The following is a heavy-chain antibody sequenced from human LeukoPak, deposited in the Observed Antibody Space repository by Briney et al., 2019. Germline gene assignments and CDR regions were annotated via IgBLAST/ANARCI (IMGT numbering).Heavy chain of an antibody. D-gene: IGHD2-15*01. J-gene: IGHJ4*02. Sequence: GGSLRLSCGASGFTFNNYGMNWVRQAPGKGLEWVSAITGSGGRTYYADSVKGRFTISRDNSKNSIYLQMNGLTAEDTAVYYCARTYGSGSLDYGGQGTLVTVSS. CDR2: ITGSGGRT. V-gene: IGHV3-23*01. CDR3: ARTYGSGSLDY. CDR1: GFTFNNYG.